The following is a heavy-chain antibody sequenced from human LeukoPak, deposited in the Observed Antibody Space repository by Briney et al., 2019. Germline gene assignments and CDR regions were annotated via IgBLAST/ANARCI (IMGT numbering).Heavy chain of an antibody. CDR1: GFTVSSNY. Sequence: PGGSLRLSCAVSGFTVSSNYMSWVRQARGKGLEWVSVIYSIGNTYYADSVKGRFTISRDTSKNTVYLQMNSLRAEDTAVYYCARAGMRRPYDYWGQGALVTVSS. V-gene: IGHV3-53*01. D-gene: IGHD1-14*01. CDR2: IYSIGNT. J-gene: IGHJ4*02. CDR3: ARAGMRRPYDY.